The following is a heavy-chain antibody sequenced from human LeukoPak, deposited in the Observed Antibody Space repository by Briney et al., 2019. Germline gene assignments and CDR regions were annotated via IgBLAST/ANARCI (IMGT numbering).Heavy chain of an antibody. D-gene: IGHD1-14*01. J-gene: IGHJ3*02. CDR2: ISYDGSNK. CDR1: GFTFA. Sequence: SLRLSCAVSGFTFAMHWVRQAPGKGLEWVAVISYDGSNKYYADSVKGRFTISRDNSKNTLYLQMNSLRAEDTAVYYCARGLRYPHDAFDIWGQGTMVTVSS. CDR3: ARGLRYPHDAFDI. V-gene: IGHV3-30-3*01.